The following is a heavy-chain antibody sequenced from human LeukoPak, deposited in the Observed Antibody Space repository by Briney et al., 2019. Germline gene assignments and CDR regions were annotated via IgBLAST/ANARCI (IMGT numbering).Heavy chain of an antibody. Sequence: SETLSLTCSVSGGSITNKTYYWGWLRQTPGKGLEWIGSVYYSGVSYSNPSLKSRVTISVDTSSNLFSVKMRSVTAADTAVYFCARQLSKIIETYFDDWGQGTLVTVSS. CDR2: VYYSGVS. D-gene: IGHD2/OR15-2a*01. CDR3: ARQLSKIIETYFDD. J-gene: IGHJ4*02. V-gene: IGHV4-39*01. CDR1: GGSITNKTYY.